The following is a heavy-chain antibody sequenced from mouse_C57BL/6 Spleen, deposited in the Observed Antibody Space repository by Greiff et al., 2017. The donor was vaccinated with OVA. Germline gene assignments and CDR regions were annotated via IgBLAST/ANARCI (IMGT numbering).Heavy chain of an antibody. D-gene: IGHD1-1*01. J-gene: IGHJ2*01. CDR3: AAPCTTVVATGFDD. V-gene: IGHV1-76*01. CDR1: GYTFTDYY. Sequence: VQLQQSGAELVRPGASVKLSCTASGYTFTDYYINWVKQRPGQGLEWIARIYPGSGTTYYNETFKGQATLSAEKSSSTPYMQLSSLTSEDSAVDFCAAPCTTVVATGFDDWGQGTTLTVSS. CDR2: IYPGSGTT.